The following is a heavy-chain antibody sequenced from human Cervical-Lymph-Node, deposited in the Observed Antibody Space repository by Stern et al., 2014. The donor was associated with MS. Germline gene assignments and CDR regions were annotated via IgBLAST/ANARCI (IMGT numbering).Heavy chain of an antibody. J-gene: IGHJ4*02. Sequence: VQLVESGGGVVQPGRSLSLSCVASGFTFSTYAMHWVRQAPAKGLEWVSFLSDDGSQKNSTDSLKARCTISRDNSKNTLYLHMNSLRDEDTAVYFCARGGRGVGLEYWGQGALVTVSS. V-gene: IGHV3-30-3*01. D-gene: IGHD3-10*01. CDR2: LSDDGSQK. CDR3: ARGGRGVGLEY. CDR1: GFTFSTYA.